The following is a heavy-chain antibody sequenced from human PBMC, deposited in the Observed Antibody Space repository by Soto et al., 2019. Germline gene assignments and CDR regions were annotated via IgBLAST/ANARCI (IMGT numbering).Heavy chain of an antibody. CDR3: ARSLVMYSGRYRDGFDV. CDR1: VVSLSNYA. CDR2: ISGSGGNT. V-gene: IGHV3-23*01. J-gene: IGHJ3*01. D-gene: IGHD1-26*01. Sequence: VGSLILSCSASVVSLSNYAVNWVRQAPVNGLYWVSSISGSGGNTHYADSVKGRFTISSDNSKNTLYLQMSSLRAEDTAIYSCARSLVMYSGRYRDGFDVWGKRKMVTVSS.